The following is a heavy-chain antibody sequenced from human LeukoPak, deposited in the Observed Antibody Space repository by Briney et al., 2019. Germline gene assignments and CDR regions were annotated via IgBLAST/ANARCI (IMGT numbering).Heavy chain of an antibody. J-gene: IGHJ6*03. Sequence: GGSLRLSCLASGFTITTYAMNWVRQAPGKGLEWVSGFSDNGDGIHYADSVKDRFTISRDIPRNTLYLQMNSLRAEDTAVYYCARVDTAKGWGKYYMDVWGKGTTVTVSS. V-gene: IGHV3-23*01. CDR1: GFTITTYA. CDR2: FSDNGDGI. CDR3: ARVDTAKGWGKYYMDV. D-gene: IGHD5-18*01.